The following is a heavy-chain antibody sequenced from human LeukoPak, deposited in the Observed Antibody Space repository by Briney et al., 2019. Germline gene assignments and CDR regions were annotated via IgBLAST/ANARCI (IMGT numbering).Heavy chain of an antibody. D-gene: IGHD1-20*01. Sequence: PGVSLRLSCAASGYTFSRYTMNWVRQSPAKGLECVSSISSSSRSIFYADSVRGRFTTSRDHAKNSLFLQMNSLRAEDTAVYYCATTHGTLTGTGFAYWGQGTLVTVSS. CDR3: ATTHGTLTGTGFAY. CDR2: ISSSSRSI. J-gene: IGHJ4*02. V-gene: IGHV3-21*01. CDR1: GYTFSRYT.